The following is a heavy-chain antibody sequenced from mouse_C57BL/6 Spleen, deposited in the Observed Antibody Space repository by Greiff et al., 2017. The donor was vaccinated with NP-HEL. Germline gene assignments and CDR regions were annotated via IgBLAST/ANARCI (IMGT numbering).Heavy chain of an antibody. V-gene: IGHV5-4*01. D-gene: IGHD2-10*02. CDR2: ISDGGSYT. Sequence: DVQLVESGGGLVKPGGSLKLSCAASGFTFSSYAMSWVRQTPEKRLEWVATISDGGSYTYYPDNVKGRFTISRDNAKNNLYLQMSHLKSEDTAMYYCARDGYGNYVGWFAYWGQGTLVTVSA. J-gene: IGHJ3*01. CDR1: GFTFSSYA. CDR3: ARDGYGNYVGWFAY.